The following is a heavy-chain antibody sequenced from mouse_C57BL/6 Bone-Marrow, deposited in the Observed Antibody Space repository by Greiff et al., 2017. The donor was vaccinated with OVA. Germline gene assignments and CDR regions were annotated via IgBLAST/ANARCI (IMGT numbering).Heavy chain of an antibody. CDR2: IYPRSGNT. CDR3: ANWDY. CDR1: GYTFTSYG. V-gene: IGHV1-81*01. J-gene: IGHJ2*01. Sequence: QVQLQQSGAELARPGASVKLSCKASGYTFTSYGISWVKQRTGQGLEWIGEIYPRSGNTYYNEKFKGKPTLTADKSSSTAYIELRRLASEDSTVYFCANWDYWGQGTTLTVSS.